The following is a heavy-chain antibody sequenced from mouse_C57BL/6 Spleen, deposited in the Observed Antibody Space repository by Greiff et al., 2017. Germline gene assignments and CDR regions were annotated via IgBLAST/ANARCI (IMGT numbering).Heavy chain of an antibody. CDR1: GYAFSSYW. CDR2: IYPGDGDT. V-gene: IGHV1-80*01. CDR3: ARRGTTVVDWYFDV. J-gene: IGHJ1*03. D-gene: IGHD1-1*01. Sequence: QVQLQQSGAELVKPGASVKISCKASGYAFSSYWMNWVKQRPGKGLEWIGQIYPGDGDTNYNGKVKGKATLTADKSSSTAYMQLSSLTSEDSAVYFCARRGTTVVDWYFDVWGTGTTVTVSS.